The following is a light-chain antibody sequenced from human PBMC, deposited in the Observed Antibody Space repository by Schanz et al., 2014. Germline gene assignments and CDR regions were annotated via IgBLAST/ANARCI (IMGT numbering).Light chain of an antibody. J-gene: IGLJ3*02. CDR1: NSNVGSNT. Sequence: QSVLTQPPSASGTPGQRVTISCSGSNSNVGSNTVNWYQQFPGTAPKLLIYSDDQRPSGVPDRFSGSKSGTSASLAISGLQSEDEAAYYCAAWDDSLQGWVFGGGTKLTVL. CDR2: SDD. CDR3: AAWDDSLQGWV. V-gene: IGLV1-44*01.